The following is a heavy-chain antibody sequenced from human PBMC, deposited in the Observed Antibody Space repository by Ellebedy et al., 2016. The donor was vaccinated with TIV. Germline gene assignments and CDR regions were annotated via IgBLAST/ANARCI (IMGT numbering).Heavy chain of an antibody. J-gene: IGHJ5*02. Sequence: GESLKISCEASGYIFTNYWIGWVRQMPGKGLEWVGTIYPRDSESRYSPSFQGQVTISADRSINTAYLQWSVLRASDTAMYYCARQRGYYHDTSGYYIDLWGQGTLVTVSS. V-gene: IGHV5-51*01. CDR2: IYPRDSES. CDR3: ARQRGYYHDTSGYYIDL. D-gene: IGHD3-22*01. CDR1: GYIFTNYW.